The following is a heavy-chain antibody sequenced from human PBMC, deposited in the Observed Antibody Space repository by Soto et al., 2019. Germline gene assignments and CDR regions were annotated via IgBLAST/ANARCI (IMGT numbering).Heavy chain of an antibody. CDR1: GGSFSGYY. J-gene: IGHJ6*02. D-gene: IGHD3-10*01. CDR2: INHSGST. Sequence: QVQLQQWGAGLLKPSETLSLTCAVYGGSFSGYYWSWIRQPPGKGLEWIGEINHSGSTNYNPSLKSRVTISVDTSKNQFSLKLSSVTAADTAVYYCARGYYGRSGGMDVWGQGTTVTVSS. CDR3: ARGYYGRSGGMDV. V-gene: IGHV4-34*01.